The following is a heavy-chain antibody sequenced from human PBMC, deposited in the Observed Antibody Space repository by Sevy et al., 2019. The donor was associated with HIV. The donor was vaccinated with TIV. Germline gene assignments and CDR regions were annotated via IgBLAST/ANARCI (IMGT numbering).Heavy chain of an antibody. CDR1: GFTFSSYA. CDR2: ISYDGSNK. J-gene: IGHJ6*02. V-gene: IGHV3-30*04. Sequence: GGSLRLSCAASGFTFSSYAMHWVRQAPGKGLEWVAVISYDGSNKYYADSVKDRFTISRDNSKNTLYLQMNSLRAEDTAVYYCARDRGIVVVPAATHYYYYGMDVWGQGTTVTVSS. D-gene: IGHD2-2*01. CDR3: ARDRGIVVVPAATHYYYYGMDV.